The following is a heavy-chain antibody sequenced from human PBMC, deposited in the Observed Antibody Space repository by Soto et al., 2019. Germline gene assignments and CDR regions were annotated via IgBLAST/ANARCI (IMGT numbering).Heavy chain of an antibody. Sequence: SVKVSCKASGGTFSSYAISWVRQAPGQGLEWMGGIIPIFGTANYAQKFQGRVTITADESTSTAYMELSSLRSEDTAVYYCARVKNYYDNSPFDYWGQGTLVTVSS. CDR1: GGTFSSYA. V-gene: IGHV1-69*13. D-gene: IGHD3-22*01. CDR3: ARVKNYYDNSPFDY. J-gene: IGHJ4*02. CDR2: IIPIFGTA.